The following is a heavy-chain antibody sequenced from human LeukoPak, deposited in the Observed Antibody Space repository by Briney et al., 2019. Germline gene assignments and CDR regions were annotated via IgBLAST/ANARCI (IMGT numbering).Heavy chain of an antibody. Sequence: GGSLRLSCGASGFTFSNYWMSWVRQAPGKGLEWVINISQDGSGKNYADSVEGRFTISRDNAKNSLYLQMNSLRAEDTAVYYCTRDGRVAYEMDVWGQGTTVTVSS. CDR2: ISQDGSGK. J-gene: IGHJ6*02. V-gene: IGHV3-7*01. CDR3: TRDGRVAYEMDV. D-gene: IGHD2-15*01. CDR1: GFTFSNYW.